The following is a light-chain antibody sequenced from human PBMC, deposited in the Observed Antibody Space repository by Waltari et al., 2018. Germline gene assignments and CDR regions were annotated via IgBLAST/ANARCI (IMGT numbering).Light chain of an antibody. CDR1: QSVTRA. V-gene: IGKV3-20*01. CDR2: GAS. J-gene: IGKJ1*01. CDR3: QHYLRLPVT. Sequence: EIVLTQSPGTLSLSPGESATLSCRTSQSVTRALAWYQQKPGQAPRLLIYGASNRATGIPDRFSGSGSETGFSLTISSLEPEDFAVYYCQHYLRLPVTFGQGTKVEVK.